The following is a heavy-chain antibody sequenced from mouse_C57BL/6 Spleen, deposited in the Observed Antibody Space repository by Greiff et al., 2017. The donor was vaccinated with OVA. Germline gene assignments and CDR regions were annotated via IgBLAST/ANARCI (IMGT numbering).Heavy chain of an antibody. V-gene: IGHV1-74*01. D-gene: IGHD2-4*01. Sequence: QVQLQQPGAELVKPGASVKVPCKASGYTFTSYWMHWVKQRPGQGLEWIVRIHPSDSDTNYNQKFKGKATLTVDKSSSTAYMQLSSLTSEDSAVYYCAILYYDYDEAFAYWGQGTLVTVSA. CDR3: AILYYDYDEAFAY. J-gene: IGHJ3*01. CDR2: IHPSDSDT. CDR1: GYTFTSYW.